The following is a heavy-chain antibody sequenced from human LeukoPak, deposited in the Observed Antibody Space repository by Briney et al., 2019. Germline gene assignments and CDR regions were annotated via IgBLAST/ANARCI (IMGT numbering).Heavy chain of an antibody. Sequence: SQTLSLTCAISGDSVSSNSAAWNWIRQSPSRGLEWLGRTYYRSKWYNDYAVSVKSRITINPDTSKNQFSLQLNSVTPEDTAVYYCARGVGVAGTALYYYYYGMDVWGQGTTVTVSS. CDR2: TYYRSKWYN. V-gene: IGHV6-1*01. D-gene: IGHD6-19*01. CDR1: GDSVSSNSAA. J-gene: IGHJ6*02. CDR3: ARGVGVAGTALYYYYYGMDV.